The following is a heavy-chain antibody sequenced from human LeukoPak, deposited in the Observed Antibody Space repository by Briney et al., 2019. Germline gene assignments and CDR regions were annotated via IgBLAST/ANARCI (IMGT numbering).Heavy chain of an antibody. D-gene: IGHD6-19*01. CDR2: ISAYNGNT. J-gene: IGHJ4*02. V-gene: IGHV1-18*01. Sequence: ASVKVSCKASGYTFTSYGISWVRQAPGQGLEWMGWISAYNGNTNYAQKFQGRVIMTTDTSTSTAYMELRSLRSDDTAVYYCARERSGGYSSGWYAYWGQGTLVTVSS. CDR1: GYTFTSYG. CDR3: ARERSGGYSSGWYAY.